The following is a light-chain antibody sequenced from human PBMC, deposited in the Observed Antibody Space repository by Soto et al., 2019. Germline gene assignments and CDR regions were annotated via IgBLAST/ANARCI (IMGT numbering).Light chain of an antibody. CDR1: SSNIGSNY. CDR2: RNN. CDR3: AAWDDSLSGVV. J-gene: IGLJ2*01. V-gene: IGLV1-47*01. Sequence: QAVVTQPPSASGTPGHRVTISFSGSSSNIGSNYVYWYQQLPGTAPKLLIYRNNQRPSGVPDRFSGSKSGTSASLAISGLRSEDEADYYCAAWDDSLSGVVFGGGTKLTVL.